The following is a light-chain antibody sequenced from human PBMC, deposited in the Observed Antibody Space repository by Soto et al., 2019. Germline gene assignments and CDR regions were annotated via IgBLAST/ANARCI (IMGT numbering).Light chain of an antibody. J-gene: IGKJ2*01. Sequence: DIQMTQFPSSLSASVGDRVTITCRASQSISNYLNWYRQRPGKAPELLIFAASTLQRGAPSRFSGSESGSDFTLNISSLQPEDFATYYCQPTYSIPYTFGQGSNLDIK. CDR3: QPTYSIPYT. V-gene: IGKV1-39*01. CDR1: QSISNY. CDR2: AAS.